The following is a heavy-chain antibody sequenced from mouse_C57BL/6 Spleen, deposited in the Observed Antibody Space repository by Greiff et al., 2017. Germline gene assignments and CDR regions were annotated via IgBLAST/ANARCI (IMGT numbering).Heavy chain of an antibody. CDR1: GYTFTSYW. J-gene: IGHJ1*03. CDR3: ARAPYYGSSSYWYFDV. Sequence: QVQLQQPGAELVKPGASVKMSCKASGYTFTSYWITWVKQRPGQGLEWIGDIYPGSGSTNYNEKFKSKATLTVDTSSSTVYMQLSSLTSEDSAVYYCARAPYYGSSSYWYFDVWGTGTTVTVSS. V-gene: IGHV1-55*01. CDR2: IYPGSGST. D-gene: IGHD1-1*01.